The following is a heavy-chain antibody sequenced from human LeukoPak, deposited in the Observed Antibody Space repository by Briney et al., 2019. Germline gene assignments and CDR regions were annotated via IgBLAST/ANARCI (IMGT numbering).Heavy chain of an antibody. CDR3: AREGYGVSNWFDP. CDR1: GGSISSGDYY. D-gene: IGHD4-17*01. CDR2: IYYSGST. J-gene: IGHJ5*02. Sequence: PSQTLSLTCTVSGGSISSGDYYWSWIRQPPGKGLGWIGYIYYSGSTYYNPSLKSRVTISVDTSKNQFSLKLSSVTAADTAVYYCAREGYGVSNWFDPWGQGTLVTVSS. V-gene: IGHV4-30-4*01.